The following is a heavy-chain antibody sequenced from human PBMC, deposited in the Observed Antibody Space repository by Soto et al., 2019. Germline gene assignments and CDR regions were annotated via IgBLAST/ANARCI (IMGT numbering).Heavy chain of an antibody. V-gene: IGHV1-46*01. J-gene: IGHJ5*02. D-gene: IGHD2-2*01. Sequence: QVQLVQSGAEVKKPGASVKVSCKASGYTFTSYYMHWVRQAPGQGLELMGIINPIGGSTIYAQKFQGRVTMTRDTSTSTVYMELSSLRSEDTAVYDCARDLANGYGSSTSCGAGGEYNWFDPWGQGPLVTVSS. CDR1: GYTFTSYY. CDR2: INPIGGST. CDR3: ARDLANGYGSSTSCGAGGEYNWFDP.